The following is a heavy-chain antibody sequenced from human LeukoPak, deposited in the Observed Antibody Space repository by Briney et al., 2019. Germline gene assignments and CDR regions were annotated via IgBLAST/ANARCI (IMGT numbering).Heavy chain of an antibody. CDR2: IGTAGGT. V-gene: IGHV3-13*01. CDR1: GFTFSTYD. J-gene: IGHJ4*02. D-gene: IGHD3-10*01. Sequence: GGSLRLSCAASGFTFSTYDIHWVRQTTGRGLEWVSAIGTAGGTYYVDSVKGRFTISRENAKNSLYLQMNSLRAGDTAVYYCVRGIVRRGYFDYWGQGALVTVSS. CDR3: VRGIVRRGYFDY.